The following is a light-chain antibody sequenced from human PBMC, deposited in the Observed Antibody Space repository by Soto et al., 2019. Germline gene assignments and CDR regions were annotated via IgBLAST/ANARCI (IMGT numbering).Light chain of an antibody. CDR3: QQRSNWLT. CDR2: DAS. V-gene: IGKV3-11*01. Sequence: EVVLTQSPATLSLSPGERATLSCRASQNVGIYLAWYQQKPGQAPRRLIYDASNRATGIPARFSGSGSATDFTLTISSLEAEDFAVYYCQQRSNWLTFGGGTKVEIK. CDR1: QNVGIY. J-gene: IGKJ4*01.